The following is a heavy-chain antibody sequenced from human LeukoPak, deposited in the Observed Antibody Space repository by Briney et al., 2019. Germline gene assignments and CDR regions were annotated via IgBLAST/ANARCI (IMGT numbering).Heavy chain of an antibody. CDR1: GNSISSYY. Sequence: SETLSLTCSVSGNSISSYYWSWIRQPPGKGLEWIGYIYYSGSTNYNPSLKSRVTMSVDTSKKQFSLKLTSVTAADTAVFYCAGGGTYGAFDLWGQGTMVTVSS. CDR2: IYYSGST. V-gene: IGHV4-59*08. D-gene: IGHD1-26*01. CDR3: AGGGTYGAFDL. J-gene: IGHJ3*01.